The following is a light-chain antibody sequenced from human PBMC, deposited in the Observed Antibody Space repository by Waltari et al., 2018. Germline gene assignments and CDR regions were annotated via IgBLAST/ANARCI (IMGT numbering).Light chain of an antibody. CDR1: RSNIGNNY. CDR2: RNN. CDR3: AVWDDALSGAV. V-gene: IGLV1-47*01. Sequence: QSVVTQPPSASGTPGQRVPISCSGRRSNIGNNYVYWYQHRPGTAPKLFIHRNNQRPSGVPDRFSGSKSGNSASLAISDLRSEDEADYYCAVWDDALSGAVFGGGTKLTVL. J-gene: IGLJ3*02.